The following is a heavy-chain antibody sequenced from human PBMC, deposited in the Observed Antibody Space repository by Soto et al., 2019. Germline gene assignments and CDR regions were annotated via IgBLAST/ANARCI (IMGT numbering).Heavy chain of an antibody. J-gene: IGHJ4*02. CDR2: ISWNSGSI. Sequence: EVQLVESGGGLVQPGRSLRLSCAASGFTFDDYAMHWVRQAPGKGLEWVSGISWNSGSIGYADSVKGRFTISRDNAKNSLYLQMNSLRAEDTALYYCAKDSSYDILTDYQDYWGQGTLVTVSS. CDR3: AKDSSYDILTDYQDY. CDR1: GFTFDDYA. V-gene: IGHV3-9*01. D-gene: IGHD3-9*01.